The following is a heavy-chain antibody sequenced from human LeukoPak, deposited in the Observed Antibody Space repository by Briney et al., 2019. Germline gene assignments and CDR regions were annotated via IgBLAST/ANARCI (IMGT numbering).Heavy chain of an antibody. V-gene: IGHV4-4*02. CDR3: AREMGYCSSTSCLDYYYYYGMDV. Sequence: SGTLSLTCAVSGGSISSSNWWSWVRQPPGKGLEWIGEIYHSGSTNYNPSLKSRVTISVDTSKNQFSLKLSSVTAADTAVYYCAREMGYCSSTSCLDYYYYYGMDVWGQGTTVTVSS. CDR1: GGSISSSNW. D-gene: IGHD2-2*01. J-gene: IGHJ6*02. CDR2: IYHSGST.